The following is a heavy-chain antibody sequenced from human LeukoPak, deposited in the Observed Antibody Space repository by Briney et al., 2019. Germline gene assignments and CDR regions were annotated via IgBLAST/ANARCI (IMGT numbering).Heavy chain of an antibody. CDR1: GYTFTSYG. CDR2: ISAYNGNT. D-gene: IGHD3-9*01. Sequence: ASVKVSCKASGYTFTSYGISWVRQAPGQGLEWMGWISAYNGNTNYAQKLQGRVTMTTDTSTSTAYMELRSLRYDDTAVYYCARDLGGRFVRYFDWLSSFDYWGQGTLVTVSS. J-gene: IGHJ4*02. V-gene: IGHV1-18*01. CDR3: ARDLGGRFVRYFDWLSSFDY.